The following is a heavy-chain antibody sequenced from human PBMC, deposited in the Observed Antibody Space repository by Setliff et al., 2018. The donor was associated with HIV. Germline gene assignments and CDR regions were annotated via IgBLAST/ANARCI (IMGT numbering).Heavy chain of an antibody. CDR3: ARGHLDYDYWEDILGNWFDP. CDR1: GYTFTNSD. J-gene: IGHJ5*02. Sequence: ASVKVSCKASGYTFTNSDINWVRQAPGQGLEWMGWMNPKSGNTGYAKKFQGRVTMTSNTFIGTAYMELNSLTSEDTAVYYCARGHLDYDYWEDILGNWFDPWGQGTLVTVSS. CDR2: MNPKSGNT. D-gene: IGHD3-3*01. V-gene: IGHV1-8*02.